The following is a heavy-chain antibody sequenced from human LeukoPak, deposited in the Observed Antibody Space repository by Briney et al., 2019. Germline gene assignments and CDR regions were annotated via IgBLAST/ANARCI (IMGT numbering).Heavy chain of an antibody. D-gene: IGHD3-16*01. CDR1: GFTFSSYG. V-gene: IGHV3-33*06. CDR3: AKDQWALWVLDC. Sequence: GGSLRLSCAASGFTFSSYGMHWVRQAPGKGLEWVAVIWYDRSNKYYANSVKCRFTSSRDNSKNTLYLQMNSLRAEDTAVYYCAKDQWALWVLDCWGQGTLVTVSS. CDR2: IWYDRSNK. J-gene: IGHJ4*02.